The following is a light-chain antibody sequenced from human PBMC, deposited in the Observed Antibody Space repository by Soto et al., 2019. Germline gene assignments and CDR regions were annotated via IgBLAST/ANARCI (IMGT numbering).Light chain of an antibody. J-gene: IGKJ1*01. CDR1: QSISSW. V-gene: IGKV1-5*03. Sequence: DIQMTQSPSTLSASVGDRVTITCRASQSISSWLAWYQQKPGKAPKLLIYKASSLESGVPSRFSGSGSGTEFTLTISSLQPYDSATYCCQQYNSYPWTFGQGTKVEIK. CDR2: KAS. CDR3: QQYNSYPWT.